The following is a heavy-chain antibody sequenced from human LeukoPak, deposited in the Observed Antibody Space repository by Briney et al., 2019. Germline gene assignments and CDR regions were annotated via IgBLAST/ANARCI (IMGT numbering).Heavy chain of an antibody. Sequence: GGSLRLSCAASGFTFDDYAMHWVRQAPGKGLEWVSGISWNSGSIGYADSVKGRFNISRDNAKNSLYLQMNSLRAEDTALYYCAALSSFDYWGQGTLVTVSS. D-gene: IGHD2/OR15-2a*01. CDR2: ISWNSGSI. J-gene: IGHJ4*02. V-gene: IGHV3-9*01. CDR1: GFTFDDYA. CDR3: AALSSFDY.